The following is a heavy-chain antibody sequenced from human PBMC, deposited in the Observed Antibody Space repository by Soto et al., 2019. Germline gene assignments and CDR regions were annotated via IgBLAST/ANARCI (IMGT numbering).Heavy chain of an antibody. D-gene: IGHD6-13*01. CDR3: ARDDLAGVWAAAGTFDY. Sequence: QVQLVQSGAEVKKPGASVKVSCKASGYTFTSYGISWVRQAPGQGLEWMGWISAYNGNTNYAQKLQGRVTMTTDTSPSTAYMELRSLRSDDTAVYYCARDDLAGVWAAAGTFDYWGQGTLVTVSS. J-gene: IGHJ4*02. V-gene: IGHV1-18*01. CDR1: GYTFTSYG. CDR2: ISAYNGNT.